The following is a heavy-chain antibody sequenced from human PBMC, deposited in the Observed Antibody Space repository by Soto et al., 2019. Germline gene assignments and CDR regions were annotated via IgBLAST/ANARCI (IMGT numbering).Heavy chain of an antibody. CDR1: GFTVSNNY. CDR3: ARRRGGGGY. V-gene: IGHV3-53*01. J-gene: IGHJ4*02. Sequence: EVQLVESGGGLIQPGGSLRLSCAVSGFTVSNNYMSWVRQAPGKGLEGVSVIYSGGYTAYGDSVKGRFTISRDNSKNTLFLQRKRQRGDDTGVYFWARRRGGGGYWGQGTLVTVSS. CDR2: IYSGGYT. D-gene: IGHD3-10*01.